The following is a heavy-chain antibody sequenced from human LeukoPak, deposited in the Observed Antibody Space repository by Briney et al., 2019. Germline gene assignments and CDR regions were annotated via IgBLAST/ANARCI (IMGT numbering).Heavy chain of an antibody. CDR1: GFTFSDYW. V-gene: IGHV3-7*01. D-gene: IGHD5-24*01. CDR2: INQDGSEK. CDR3: AKNRGWQQFDY. J-gene: IGHJ4*02. Sequence: GGSLRLSCAGSGFTFSDYWVDWVRQAPGKGLEWVANINQDGSEKNYLESVRGRFTISRDNAKNSLYLQMNNLRAEDTAVYYCAKNRGWQQFDYWGQGTLVTVSS.